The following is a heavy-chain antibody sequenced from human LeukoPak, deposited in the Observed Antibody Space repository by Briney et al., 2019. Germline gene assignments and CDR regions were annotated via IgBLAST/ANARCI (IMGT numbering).Heavy chain of an antibody. J-gene: IGHJ4*02. D-gene: IGHD3-3*01. CDR3: AKDRTSYYDFWSGYFDY. V-gene: IGHV3-23*01. CDR1: GFTFSSYA. Sequence: GGSLRLSCAASGFTFSSYAMSWGRQTPGKGLEWVSAISGSGGRTYYADSVKGRVTISRDNSTNTLYLQMNSLRAEDTAVYYCAKDRTSYYDFWSGYFDYWGQGTLVTVSS. CDR2: ISGSGGRT.